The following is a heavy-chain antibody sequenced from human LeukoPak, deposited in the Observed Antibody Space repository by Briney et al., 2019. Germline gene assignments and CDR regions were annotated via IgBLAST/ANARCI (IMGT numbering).Heavy chain of an antibody. J-gene: IGHJ6*04. CDR2: ISSSSSYI. V-gene: IGHV3-21*01. CDR3: AELGITMIGGV. D-gene: IGHD3-10*02. Sequence: GGSLRLSCAASGFTFSSYSMNWVRQAPGKGLEWVSSISSSSSYIYYADSVKGRFTISRDNAKNSLYLQMNSLRADETAVYYCAELGITMIGGVWGKGTTVTISS. CDR1: GFTFSSYS.